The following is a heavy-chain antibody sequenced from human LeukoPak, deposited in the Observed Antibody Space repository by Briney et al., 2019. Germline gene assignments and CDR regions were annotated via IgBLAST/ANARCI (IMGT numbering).Heavy chain of an antibody. V-gene: IGHV3-23*01. CDR3: ATFLMGAAMERGLDY. D-gene: IGHD5-18*01. Sequence: PGGSLRLSCAASGFTFSSYAMSWVRQAPGKGLEWVSAISSSGGSTYYADSVKGRFTISRDNSKNTLYLQMNSLRAEDTAVYYCATFLMGAAMERGLDYWGQGTLVTVSS. CDR2: ISSSGGST. J-gene: IGHJ4*02. CDR1: GFTFSSYA.